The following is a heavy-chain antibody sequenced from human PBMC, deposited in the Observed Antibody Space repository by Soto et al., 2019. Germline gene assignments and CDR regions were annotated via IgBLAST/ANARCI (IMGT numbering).Heavy chain of an antibody. Sequence: QVQLVQSGAEVKKPGSSVKVSCKASGGTFSSYAISWVRQAPGQGLEWMGGIIPIFGTANYAQKFQGRVTITADESTSTGYMEPSRLRSEDTTVYYCARGGTIFGGGYGMDVWGQGTTVTVSS. CDR3: ARGGTIFGGGYGMDV. J-gene: IGHJ6*02. CDR1: GGTFSSYA. D-gene: IGHD3-3*01. CDR2: IIPIFGTA. V-gene: IGHV1-69*12.